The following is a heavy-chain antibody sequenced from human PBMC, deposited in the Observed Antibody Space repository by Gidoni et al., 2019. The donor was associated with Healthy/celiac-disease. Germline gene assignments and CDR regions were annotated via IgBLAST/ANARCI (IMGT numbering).Heavy chain of an antibody. CDR2: IYYSGST. D-gene: IGHD3-10*01. CDR3: ARVSMVRGVLSLNWFDP. J-gene: IGHJ5*02. V-gene: IGHV4-31*03. Sequence: QVPLQDSGPGLVKPSQTLSLSCTVSGAPISSGGYYWRWIRQHPGKGLEWIGYIYYSGSTYYNPSLKSRVTISVDTSKNQFSLKLSAVTAADTAVYYCARVSMVRGVLSLNWFDPWGQGTLVTVSS. CDR1: GAPISSGGYY.